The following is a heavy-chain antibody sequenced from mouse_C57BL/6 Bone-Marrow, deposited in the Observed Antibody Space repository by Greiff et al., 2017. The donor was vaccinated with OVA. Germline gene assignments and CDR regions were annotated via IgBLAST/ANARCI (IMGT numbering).Heavy chain of an antibody. D-gene: IGHD1-1*01. CDR2: IDPENGDT. V-gene: IGHV14-4*01. CDR1: GFNIKDDY. J-gene: IGHJ2*01. CDR3: TLITTVVAEGDY. Sequence: DVQLQESGAELVRPGASVKLSCTASGFNIKDDYMHWVKQRPEQGLEWIGWIDPENGDTEYASKFQGKATITADTSSNTAYLQLSSLTSEDTAVYYCTLITTVVAEGDYWGQGTTLTVSS.